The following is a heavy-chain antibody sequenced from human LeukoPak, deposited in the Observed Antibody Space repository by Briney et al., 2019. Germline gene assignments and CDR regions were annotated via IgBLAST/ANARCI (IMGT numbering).Heavy chain of an antibody. CDR2: IYSGGST. Sequence: GGSLRLSCAASGFTVSSNYMSWVRQAPGKGLEWVSVIYSGGSTYYADSVKGRFTISRDNSKNTLYLQMNSLRAEDTAVYYCARGAFGGSSWYFDYWGQGTLVTVSS. CDR3: ARGAFGGSSWYFDY. V-gene: IGHV3-53*01. D-gene: IGHD6-13*01. J-gene: IGHJ4*02. CDR1: GFTVSSNY.